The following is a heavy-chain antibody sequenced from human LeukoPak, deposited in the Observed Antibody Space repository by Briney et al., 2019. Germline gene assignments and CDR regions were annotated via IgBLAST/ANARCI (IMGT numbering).Heavy chain of an antibody. J-gene: IGHJ4*02. Sequence: GGSLRLPCAASGFTVSSNHISWVRQAPGKGLEWVSVIYSAGSTYYADSVKGRFTISRDNAKNSLYLQMNSLRAEDMALYYCAKQMGPTFLEWLTLTHWGQGTLVTVSS. V-gene: IGHV3-53*05. CDR2: IYSAGST. D-gene: IGHD3-3*01. CDR1: GFTVSSNH. CDR3: AKQMGPTFLEWLTLTH.